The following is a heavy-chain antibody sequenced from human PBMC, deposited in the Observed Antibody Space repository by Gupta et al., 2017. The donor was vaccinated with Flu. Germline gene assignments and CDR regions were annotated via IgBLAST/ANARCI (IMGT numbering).Heavy chain of an antibody. Sequence: YMHWVRQAPGQGLEWMGMINPSGGMTSYAQSFRGKVTMTRDTSTSTVYMDLTSLRSEDTAVYFCARDLSNKDYAGYVFDFWGQGSRVTVSS. J-gene: IGHJ4*02. CDR1: Y. CDR2: INPSGGMT. CDR3: ARDLSNKDYAGYVFDF. V-gene: IGHV1-46*01. D-gene: IGHD2-2*01.